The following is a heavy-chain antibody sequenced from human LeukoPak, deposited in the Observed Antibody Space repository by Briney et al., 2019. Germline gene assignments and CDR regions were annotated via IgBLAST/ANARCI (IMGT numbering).Heavy chain of an antibody. D-gene: IGHD1-26*01. V-gene: IGHV3-23*01. J-gene: IGHJ4*02. CDR1: GFTFSSYA. CDR2: TSGSGGST. Sequence: GGSLRLSCAASGFTFSSYAMSWVRQAPGKGLEWVSATSGSGGSTYYADSVKGRFTISRDNSKNTLYLQMNSLRAEDTAVYYCAKVGTGGYYFDYWGQGTLVTVSS. CDR3: AKVGTGGYYFDY.